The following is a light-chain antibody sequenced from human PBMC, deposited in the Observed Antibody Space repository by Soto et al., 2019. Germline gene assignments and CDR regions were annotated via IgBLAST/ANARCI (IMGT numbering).Light chain of an antibody. CDR3: ATWDDSLSGYV. J-gene: IGLJ1*01. Sequence: QSVLTQPPSASGTPGQRVTISCSGRSSNIGSNYVYWYQQLPGTAPKLLIYYNNQRPSGVPDRFSGSKSSTSASLAISGLRSEDEADYYCATWDDSLSGYVFGTGTKVTVL. CDR1: SSNIGSNY. V-gene: IGLV1-47*02. CDR2: YNN.